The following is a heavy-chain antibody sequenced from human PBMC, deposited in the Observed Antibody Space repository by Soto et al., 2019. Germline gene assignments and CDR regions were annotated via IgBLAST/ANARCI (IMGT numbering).Heavy chain of an antibody. Sequence: GESLKISCKGSGYSFTSYWINWVRQMPGKGLEWMGIIYPGDSDTRYSPYFQGQVTISADKSISTAYLQWSSLKASDTAMYYCARRPTVGSFGMDVWGQGTTVTVSS. D-gene: IGHD3-10*01. CDR2: IYPGDSDT. CDR1: GYSFTSYW. V-gene: IGHV5-51*01. CDR3: ARRPTVGSFGMDV. J-gene: IGHJ6*02.